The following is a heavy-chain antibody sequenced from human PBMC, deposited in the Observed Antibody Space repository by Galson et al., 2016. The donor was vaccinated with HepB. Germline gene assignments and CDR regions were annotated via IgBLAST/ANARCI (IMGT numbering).Heavy chain of an antibody. Sequence: SLSLSCAASGFNFSTFTVNWVRQVPGKGLEWVSSISSSSLYISYADSLRGRFTVSRDNSKNSLFLQMNSLGAEDTAIYYCARWSRGTGSSLDFWGQGTLVTVSS. D-gene: IGHD3-10*01. CDR1: GFNFSTFT. V-gene: IGHV3-21*06. CDR3: ARWSRGTGSSLDF. CDR2: ISSSSLYI. J-gene: IGHJ4*02.